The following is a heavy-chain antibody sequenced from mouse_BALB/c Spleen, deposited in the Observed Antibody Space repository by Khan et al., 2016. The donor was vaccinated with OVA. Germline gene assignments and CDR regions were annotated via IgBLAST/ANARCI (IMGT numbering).Heavy chain of an antibody. J-gene: IGHJ3*01. V-gene: IGHV1S135*01. Sequence: VQLQQSGPELMKPGASVNISCKASGYSFTSYYIHWVKQSPGKSLEWIGYIDPFNGGTDYNPEFKGKATLTVDNSSSTAYMHLSSLTSEDSAVCDCASEAFSDWGQGTLVTVSA. CDR2: IDPFNGGT. CDR1: GYSFTSYY. CDR3: ASEAFSD.